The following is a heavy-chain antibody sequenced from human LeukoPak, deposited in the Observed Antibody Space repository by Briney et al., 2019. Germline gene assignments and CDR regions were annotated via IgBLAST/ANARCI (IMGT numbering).Heavy chain of an antibody. D-gene: IGHD5-12*01. J-gene: IGHJ4*02. CDR1: GFTFGTYA. CDR2: VRGSGSDT. Sequence: GGSLRLSCAASGFTFGTYAMSWVRQGPGKGLEWVSAVRGSGSDTYYADSVKGRFTISRDNSKNTLYLQMNSLRAEDTAIYYCAKTSRGNSGYDSPFDYWGQGTLVTVSS. V-gene: IGHV3-23*01. CDR3: AKTSRGNSGYDSPFDY.